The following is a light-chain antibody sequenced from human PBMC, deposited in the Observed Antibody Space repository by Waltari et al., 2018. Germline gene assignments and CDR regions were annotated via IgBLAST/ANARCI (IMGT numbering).Light chain of an antibody. CDR2: AAS. CDR3: QQSYSTPELT. Sequence: DIQMTQSPSSLSASVGDRVTITCRASQSISSYLNWYQQKPGKAPKLLIYAASSLQSGVPSRFSGSGSGTDSTLTISSLQPEDFATYYCQQSYSTPELTFGGGTKVEIK. J-gene: IGKJ4*01. V-gene: IGKV1-39*01. CDR1: QSISSY.